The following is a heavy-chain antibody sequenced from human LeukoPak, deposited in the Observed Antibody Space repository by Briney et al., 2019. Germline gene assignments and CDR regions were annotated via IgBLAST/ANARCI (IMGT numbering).Heavy chain of an antibody. CDR1: GGSISSSNW. V-gene: IGHV4-4*02. J-gene: IGHJ3*02. D-gene: IGHD5-18*01. CDR2: IYHSGST. CDR3: ARPRDTAMATGAFDI. Sequence: SETLSLTCAVSGGSISSSNWWSWVRQPPGKGLEWIGEIYHSGSTNYNPSLKSRVTISVDKSKNQFSLKLSSVTAADTAVYYCARPRDTAMATGAFDIWGQGTMVTVSS.